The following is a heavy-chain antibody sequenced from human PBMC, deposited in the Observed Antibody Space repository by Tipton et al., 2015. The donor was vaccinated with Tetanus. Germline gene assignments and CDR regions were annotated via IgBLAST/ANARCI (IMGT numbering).Heavy chain of an antibody. D-gene: IGHD2-8*01. CDR3: ARAHCTDGVCNFDF. V-gene: IGHV5-51*01. CDR1: GYIFNNYW. Sequence: VQLVQSGGEVKKPGESLKTSCKGSGYIFNNYWIGWVRQKPGKGLEWMGIIYPGDSDTRYSPSFQGQVTISVDKSINTAYLQWSSLKASDTSMFYCARAHCTDGVCNFDFWGQGALVTVAS. J-gene: IGHJ4*02. CDR2: IYPGDSDT.